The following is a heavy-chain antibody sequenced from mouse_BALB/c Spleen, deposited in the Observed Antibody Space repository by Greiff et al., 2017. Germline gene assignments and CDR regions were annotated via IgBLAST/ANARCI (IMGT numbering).Heavy chain of an antibody. CDR1: GFTFSSFG. D-gene: IGHD2-1*01. Sequence: EVKVVESGGGLVQPGGSRKLSCAASGFTFSSFGMHWVRQAPEKGLEWVAYISSGSSTIYYADTVKGRFTISRDNPKNTLFLQMTSLRSEGTAMYYCARNYYGNYKGFAYWGQGTLVTVSA. CDR2: ISSGSSTI. CDR3: ARNYYGNYKGFAY. V-gene: IGHV5-17*02. J-gene: IGHJ3*01.